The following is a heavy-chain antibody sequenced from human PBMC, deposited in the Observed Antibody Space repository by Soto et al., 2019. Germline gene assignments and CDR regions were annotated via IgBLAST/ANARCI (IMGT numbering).Heavy chain of an antibody. CDR1: GGTFSSYA. D-gene: IGHD1-7*01. J-gene: IGHJ5*02. CDR2: IIPIFGTA. V-gene: IGHV1-69*13. Sequence: SVKVSCKASGGTFSSYAISWVRQAPGQGLEWMGGIIPIFGTANYAQKFQGRVTITADESTSTAYMELSSLRSEDTAVYYCAGTITGTFRSWFDPWGQGTLVTVSS. CDR3: AGTITGTFRSWFDP.